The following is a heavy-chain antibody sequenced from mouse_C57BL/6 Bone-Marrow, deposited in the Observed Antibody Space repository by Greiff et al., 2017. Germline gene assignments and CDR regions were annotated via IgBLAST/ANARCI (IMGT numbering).Heavy chain of an antibody. Sequence: VQRVESGAELARPGASVKLSCKASGYTFTSYGISWVKQRTGQGLEWIGEIYPRSGNTYYNEKFKGKATLTADKSSSTAYMELRSLTSEDSAVYFCARPYYGSSYQFAYWGQGTLVTVSA. CDR1: GYTFTSYG. D-gene: IGHD1-1*01. CDR2: IYPRSGNT. V-gene: IGHV1-81*01. CDR3: ARPYYGSSYQFAY. J-gene: IGHJ3*01.